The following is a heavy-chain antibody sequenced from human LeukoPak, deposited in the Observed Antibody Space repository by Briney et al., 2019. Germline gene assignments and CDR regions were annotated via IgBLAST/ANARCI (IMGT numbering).Heavy chain of an antibody. CDR1: GFTFRTYG. CDR2: ISYDENDK. D-gene: IGHD7-27*01. V-gene: IGHV3-30*18. J-gene: IGHJ4*02. CDR3: AKDWGNWGYGYYFDH. Sequence: GGSLRLSCAASGFTFRTYGMHWVRQAPGKGLEWVAVISYDENDKYYADSVKGRFTISRDNSKNTLYLEMNSLRPEDTAIYYCAKDWGNWGYGYYFDHWGQGTLVTVSS.